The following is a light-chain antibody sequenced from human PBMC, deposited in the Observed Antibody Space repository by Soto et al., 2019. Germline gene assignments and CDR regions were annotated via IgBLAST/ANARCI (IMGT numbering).Light chain of an antibody. V-gene: IGLV1-44*01. J-gene: IGLJ3*02. CDR1: SSNIGSNA. Sequence: QSVLTQPPSASGTPGQRVTISCSGSSSNIGSNAVTWYQHFPGTAPKVLIYSDHQRPSGVPDRFSGSKSGTSASLAISGLRAEDEADYCFAAWGDRLNTWVFGGGTKLTVL. CDR2: SDH. CDR3: AAWGDRLNTWV.